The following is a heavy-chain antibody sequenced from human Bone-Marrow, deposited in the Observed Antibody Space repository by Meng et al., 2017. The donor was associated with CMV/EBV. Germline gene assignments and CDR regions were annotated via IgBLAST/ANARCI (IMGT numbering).Heavy chain of an antibody. Sequence: SETLSLTCAVYGGSFSGYYWSWIRQPPGKGLEWIGEINHSGSTNYNPSLKSRVTISVDTSKNQFSLKLSSVTAADTAVYYCARGSGFRSGSYYGGWGQGTLVTASS. CDR3: ARGSGFRSGSYYGG. D-gene: IGHD1-26*01. CDR2: INHSGST. V-gene: IGHV4-34*01. CDR1: GGSFSGYY. J-gene: IGHJ4*02.